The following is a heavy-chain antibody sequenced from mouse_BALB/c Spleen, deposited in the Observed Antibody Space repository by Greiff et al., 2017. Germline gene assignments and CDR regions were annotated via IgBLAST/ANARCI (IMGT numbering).Heavy chain of an antibody. V-gene: IGHV5-9-4*01. Sequence: EVQGVESGGGLVKPGGSLKLSCAASGFTFSSYAMSWVRQSPEKRLEWVAEISSGGSYTYYPDTVTGRFTISRDNAKNTLYLEMSSLRSEDTAMYYCARRTYYAMDYWGQGTSVTVSS. CDR2: ISSGGSYT. J-gene: IGHJ4*01. CDR3: ARRTYYAMDY. CDR1: GFTFSSYA.